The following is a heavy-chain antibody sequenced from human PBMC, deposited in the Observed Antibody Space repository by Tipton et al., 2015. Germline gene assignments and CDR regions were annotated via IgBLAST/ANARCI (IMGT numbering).Heavy chain of an antibody. D-gene: IGHD2/OR15-2a*01. CDR3: ARPLGGNNASVDAFDI. J-gene: IGHJ3*02. CDR1: GFTFSSYG. V-gene: IGHV3-33*01. CDR2: IWYDESNE. Sequence: SLRLSCAASGFTFSSYGMHWVRQAPGKGLEWVAVIWYDESNEYYIDSVKGRFTISRDNSKNTLYLQMNSLRAEDTAVYYCARPLGGNNASVDAFDIWGPGTMVTVSS.